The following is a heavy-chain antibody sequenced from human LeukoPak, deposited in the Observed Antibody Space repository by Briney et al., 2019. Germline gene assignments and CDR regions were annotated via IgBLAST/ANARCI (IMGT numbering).Heavy chain of an antibody. J-gene: IGHJ3*02. V-gene: IGHV4-4*07. CDR1: GGSISSYY. CDR2: IYTSGST. D-gene: IGHD6-13*01. Sequence: SETLSLTCTVSGGSISSYYWSWIRQPAGKGLEWIGRIYTSGSTNYNPSLKSRVTMSVDTSKNQFSLKLSSVTAADTAVYYCARDIPMTSSSWYLPDAFDIWGQGTMVTVSS. CDR3: ARDIPMTSSSWYLPDAFDI.